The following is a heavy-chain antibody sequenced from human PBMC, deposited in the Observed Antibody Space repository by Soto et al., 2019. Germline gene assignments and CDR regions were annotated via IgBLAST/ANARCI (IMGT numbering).Heavy chain of an antibody. CDR3: AHSLYDYVWGTNWFDP. D-gene: IGHD3-16*01. J-gene: IGHJ5*02. Sequence: GSGPTLVNPPQTLTLTCTFSGFPLSTSGVGVGWIRQPPGKALEWLALIYWDDDKRYSPSLKSRLTITKDTSKNQVVLTMTNMDPVDTATYYCAHSLYDYVWGTNWFDPWGQGTLVTVSS. CDR1: GFPLSTSGVG. CDR2: IYWDDDK. V-gene: IGHV2-5*02.